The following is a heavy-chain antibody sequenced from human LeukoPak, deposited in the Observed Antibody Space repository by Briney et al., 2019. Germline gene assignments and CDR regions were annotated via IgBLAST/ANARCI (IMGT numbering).Heavy chain of an antibody. Sequence: GGSLRLSCAASGFTLSNYSMNWVRQAPGKGLEWVAVISYDGSNKYYADSVKGRFTISRDNSKNTLYLQMNSLRAEDTAVYYCARDSLYCSSTSCPIDYWGQGTLVTVSS. CDR1: GFTLSNYS. CDR2: ISYDGSNK. V-gene: IGHV3-30*03. J-gene: IGHJ4*01. CDR3: ARDSLYCSSTSCPIDY. D-gene: IGHD2-2*01.